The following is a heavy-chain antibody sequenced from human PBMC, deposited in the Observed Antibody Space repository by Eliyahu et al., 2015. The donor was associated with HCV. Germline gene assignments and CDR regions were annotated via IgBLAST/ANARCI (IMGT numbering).Heavy chain of an antibody. V-gene: IGHV1-18*01. J-gene: IGHJ4*02. CDR2: ISAYNGNT. D-gene: IGHD5-12*01. CDR3: ARAGGGYEFLY. Sequence: QVQLVQSGAEVKKPGASVKXSCXXSGYTFTSXXXRWXRXAPGQGLEWMGWISAYNGNTNYAQKLQGRVTMTTDTSTSTAYMELRSLRSDDTAVYYCARAGGGYEFLYWGQGTLVTVSS. CDR1: GYTFTSXX.